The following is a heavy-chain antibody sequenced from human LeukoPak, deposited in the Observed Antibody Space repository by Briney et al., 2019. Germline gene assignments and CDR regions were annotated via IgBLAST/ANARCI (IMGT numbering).Heavy chain of an antibody. J-gene: IGHJ4*02. CDR3: ARDPKTFHINSSGWYYFDY. CDR2: IIPIFGTA. Sequence: GASVKVSCKASGGTFSSYAISWVRQAPGQGLEWMGGIIPIFGTANYAQKFQGRVTITADESTSTAYMELSSLRSEDTAVYYCARDPKTFHINSSGWYYFDYWGQGTLVTVSS. V-gene: IGHV1-69*13. CDR1: GGTFSSYA. D-gene: IGHD6-19*01.